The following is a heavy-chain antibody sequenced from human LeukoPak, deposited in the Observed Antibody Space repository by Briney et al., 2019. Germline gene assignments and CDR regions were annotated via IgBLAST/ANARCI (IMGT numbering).Heavy chain of an antibody. J-gene: IGHJ1*01. CDR3: ARSPRAHYYDSSGYFRHFQH. Sequence: SETLSLTCAVYGGSFSGYYWSWIRQPPRKGLEWIGEINHSGSTNYNPSLRSRVTISVDTSKNQFSLKLSSVTAADTAVYYCARSPRAHYYDSSGYFRHFQHWGQGTLVTVSS. D-gene: IGHD3-22*01. CDR2: INHSGST. V-gene: IGHV4-34*01. CDR1: GGSFSGYY.